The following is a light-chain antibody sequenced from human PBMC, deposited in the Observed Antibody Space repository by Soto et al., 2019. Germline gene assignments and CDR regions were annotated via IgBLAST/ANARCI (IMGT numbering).Light chain of an antibody. CDR3: QQYGLPPHS. V-gene: IGKV3-20*01. CDR2: GAS. CDR1: QSVYNNY. J-gene: IGKJ2*01. Sequence: EIVLTQSPGTLSLSPGERATLSCRASQSVYNNYLAWYQQKPGQTPRLLVNGASNRATGIPDMFSGGGSGTDCTLSISSLEPEDVAVYYCQQYGLPPHSFGQGTRGEIK.